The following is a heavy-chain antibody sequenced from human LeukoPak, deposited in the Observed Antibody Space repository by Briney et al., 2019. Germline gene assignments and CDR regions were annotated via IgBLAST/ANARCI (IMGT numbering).Heavy chain of an antibody. Sequence: TGESLKISCKGSGYSFTNYWIGWVRQMPGKGLEWMGGIYPGDSDTRYSPSFQGQVTISADKSISTVYLQWSSLKASDTAMDYCARRASGTYSPFDYWGQGTLVTVSS. CDR1: GYSFTNYW. D-gene: IGHD1-26*01. CDR2: IYPGDSDT. J-gene: IGHJ4*02. V-gene: IGHV5-51*01. CDR3: ARRASGTYSPFDY.